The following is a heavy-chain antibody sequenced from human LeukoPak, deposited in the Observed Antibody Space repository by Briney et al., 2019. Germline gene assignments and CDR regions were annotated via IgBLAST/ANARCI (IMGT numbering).Heavy chain of an antibody. CDR1: GGSFSGYY. CDR3: SRQVVGNDY. Sequence: SETLSLTCAVYGGSFSGYYWSWIRQPPGKGLEWIGEINHSGYTNYNPSLKSRVTLSIDTSKNQFSLRLNSVTAADTAVYYCSRQVVGNDYWGQGILVTVSS. D-gene: IGHD3-22*01. CDR2: INHSGYT. J-gene: IGHJ4*02. V-gene: IGHV4-34*01.